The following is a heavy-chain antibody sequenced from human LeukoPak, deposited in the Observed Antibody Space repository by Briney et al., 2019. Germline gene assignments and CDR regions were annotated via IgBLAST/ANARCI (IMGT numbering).Heavy chain of an antibody. D-gene: IGHD3-22*01. CDR2: IIPIFGTA. V-gene: IGHV1-69*13. Sequence: SVKVSCKASGGTFSSYAISWVRQAPGQGLEWMGGIIPIFGTANYAQKFQGRVTITADESTSTAYMELSSLRSEDTAVYYCARDRAHYYDSSGLDAFDIWGQGTMVTVSS. J-gene: IGHJ3*02. CDR1: GGTFSSYA. CDR3: ARDRAHYYDSSGLDAFDI.